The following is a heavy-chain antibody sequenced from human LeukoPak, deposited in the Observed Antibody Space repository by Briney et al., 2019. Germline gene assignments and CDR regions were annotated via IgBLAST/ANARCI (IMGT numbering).Heavy chain of an antibody. V-gene: IGHV3-30*02. CDR1: GFTFSSYG. CDR3: ARDYRSYSYGRGALDI. D-gene: IGHD5-18*01. J-gene: IGHJ3*02. CDR2: IRYDGSNK. Sequence: GGSLRLSCAASGFTFSSYGMHWVRQAPGKGLEWVAFIRYDGSNKYYADSVKGRFTISRDNSKNTLNLQMNSLRAEDTAVYYCARDYRSYSYGRGALDIWGQGTMVTVSS.